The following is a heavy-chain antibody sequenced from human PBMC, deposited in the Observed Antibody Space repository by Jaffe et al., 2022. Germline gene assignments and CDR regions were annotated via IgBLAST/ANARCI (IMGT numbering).Heavy chain of an antibody. CDR3: ARDHSGYSSGWSIGAFDI. CDR2: IYHSGST. CDR1: GGSISSGGYS. V-gene: IGHV4-30-2*01. J-gene: IGHJ3*02. Sequence: QLQLQESGSGLVKPSQTLSLTCAVSGGSISSGGYSWSWIRQPPGKGLEWIGYIYHSGSTYYNPSLKSRVTISVDRSKNQFSLKLSSVTAADTAVYYCARDHSGYSSGWSIGAFDIWGQGTMVTVSS. D-gene: IGHD6-19*01.